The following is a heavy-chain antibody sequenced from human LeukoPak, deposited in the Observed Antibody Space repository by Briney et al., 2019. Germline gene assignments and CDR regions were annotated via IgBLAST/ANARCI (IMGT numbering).Heavy chain of an antibody. CDR3: ARDRYCSGGSCYVEGYFDY. CDR2: IYYSGST. CDR1: GGSISSSSYY. Sequence: PSETLSLTRTVSGGSISSSSYYWGWIRQPPGKGLEWLGSIYYSGSTYYNPSLKSRVTISVDTSKNQFSLKLSSVTAADTAVYYCARDRYCSGGSCYVEGYFDYWGQGTLVTVSS. J-gene: IGHJ4*02. D-gene: IGHD2-15*01. V-gene: IGHV4-39*07.